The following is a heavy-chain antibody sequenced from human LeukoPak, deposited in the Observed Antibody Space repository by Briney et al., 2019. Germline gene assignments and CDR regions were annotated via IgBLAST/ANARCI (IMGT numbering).Heavy chain of an antibody. V-gene: IGHV1-18*01. D-gene: IGHD3-3*01. Sequence: ASVKVSCKASGYTFTSYGISWVRQAPGQGLEWMGWISAYNGNTNYAQKLQGRVTMATDTSTSTAYMELRSLRSDDTAVYYCARFYDFWSGYYYFDYWGQGTLVTVSS. CDR1: GYTFTSYG. J-gene: IGHJ4*02. CDR2: ISAYNGNT. CDR3: ARFYDFWSGYYYFDY.